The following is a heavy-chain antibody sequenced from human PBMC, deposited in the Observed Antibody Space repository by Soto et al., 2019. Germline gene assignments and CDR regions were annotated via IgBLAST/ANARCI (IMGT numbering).Heavy chain of an antibody. CDR1: GFTLSSYG. CDR2: IWYDGSNK. J-gene: IGHJ6*02. CDR3: ARDRGGPPLRYYYGMDV. D-gene: IGHD2-15*01. Sequence: QVQLVESGGGVVQPGRSLRLSCAASGFTLSSYGMHWVRQAPGKGLEWVAVIWYDGSNKYYADSVKGRFTISRDNSKNTLYLQMNSLRAEDTAVDYCARDRGGPPLRYYYGMDVWGQGTTVTVSS. V-gene: IGHV3-33*01.